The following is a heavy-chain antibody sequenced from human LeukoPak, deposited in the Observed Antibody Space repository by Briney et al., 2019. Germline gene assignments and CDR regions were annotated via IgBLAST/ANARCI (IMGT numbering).Heavy chain of an antibody. Sequence: GGSLRLSCAASGFTFNNYAMSWVRQAPGKGLEWLSSISGSGGSTYYADSVKGRFTISRDNSNNTLYLQMNSLRAEDTAVYYCAKGDGELRYVDSLFQFRLYFDHWGQGALVTVSS. V-gene: IGHV3-23*01. CDR2: ISGSGGST. CDR3: AKGDGELRYVDSLFQFRLYFDH. CDR1: GFTFNNYA. D-gene: IGHD3-9*01. J-gene: IGHJ4*02.